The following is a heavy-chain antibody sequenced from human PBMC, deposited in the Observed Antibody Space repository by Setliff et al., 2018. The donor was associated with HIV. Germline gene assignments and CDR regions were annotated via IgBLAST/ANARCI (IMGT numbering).Heavy chain of an antibody. V-gene: IGHV5-51*01. Sequence: GESLKISCKGSGYSFTSYWIGWVRQMPGKGLEWMGIIYPGDSDTRYSPSFQGQVTISADKSISTAYLQWSSLKASNTAMYYYARYPAGVWGYFDLWGRGTLVTVSS. CDR1: GYSFTSYW. D-gene: IGHD3-10*01. J-gene: IGHJ2*01. CDR2: IYPGDSDT. CDR3: ARYPAGVWGYFDL.